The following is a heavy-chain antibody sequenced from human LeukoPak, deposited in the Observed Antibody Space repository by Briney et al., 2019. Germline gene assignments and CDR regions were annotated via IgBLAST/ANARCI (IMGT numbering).Heavy chain of an antibody. CDR2: IRSKANSYAT. V-gene: IGHV3-73*01. D-gene: IGHD6-13*01. CDR1: GFTFSGSA. J-gene: IGHJ4*02. Sequence: PGGSLRLSCAASGFTFSGSAMHWVRQASGRGLEWVGRIRSKANSYATAYAASVKGRFTISRDDSKNTAYLQMNSLKTEDTAVYYCTRHGYSSSRHGNDYWGQGTLVTVSS. CDR3: TRHGYSSSRHGNDY.